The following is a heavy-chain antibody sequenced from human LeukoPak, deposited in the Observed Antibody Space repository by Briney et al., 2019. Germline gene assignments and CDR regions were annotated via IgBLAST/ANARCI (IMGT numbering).Heavy chain of an antibody. CDR3: AAGRDGYNQAYYYYYGMDV. V-gene: IGHV3-11*01. J-gene: IGHJ6*02. Sequence: GGSLRLSCAAPGFTFSDYYMSWIRQAPGKGLEWVSYISSIVSTIYYADSVKGRFTISRDNAKNSLYLQLNSLRAEDTAVYYCAAGRDGYNQAYYYYYGMDVWGQGTTVTVSS. CDR1: GFTFSDYY. D-gene: IGHD5-24*01. CDR2: ISSIVSTI.